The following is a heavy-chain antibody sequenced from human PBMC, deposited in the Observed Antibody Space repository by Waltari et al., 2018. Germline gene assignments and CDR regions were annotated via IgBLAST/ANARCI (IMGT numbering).Heavy chain of an antibody. Sequence: QMHLVQSGAEVRRPGSSVKISCKASGWTFNIVYLHWVRTAPGQSLERLDWLPPYTGNTTFAHNFKYIFPFSSDGSLGLYLELRGLTSDDTGIYFCSRSSLRVDQSFEAWGQGTPITVSS. CDR3: SRSSLRVDQSFEA. J-gene: IGHJ4*02. D-gene: IGHD3-10*01. CDR1: GWTFNIVY. V-gene: IGHV1-45*02. CDR2: LPPYTGNT.